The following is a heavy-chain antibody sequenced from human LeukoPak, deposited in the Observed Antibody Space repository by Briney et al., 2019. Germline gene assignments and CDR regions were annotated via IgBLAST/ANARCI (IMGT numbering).Heavy chain of an antibody. D-gene: IGHD6-13*01. CDR2: IKPDGTTK. V-gene: IGHV3-7*03. Sequence: GGSLRPSCAASGFPFSSYSMTWVRQAPGKGLEWVANIKPDGTTKFYVDSVKGRFTISRDNALNSLYLQMNSLRAEDTAIYYCARSIPYGTTWYGRSDYWGQGTLVTVSS. CDR1: GFPFSSYS. CDR3: ARSIPYGTTWYGRSDY. J-gene: IGHJ4*02.